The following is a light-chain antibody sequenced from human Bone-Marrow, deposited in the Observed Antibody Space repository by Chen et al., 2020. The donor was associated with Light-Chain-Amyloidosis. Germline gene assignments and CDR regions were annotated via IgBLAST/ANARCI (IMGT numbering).Light chain of an antibody. CDR3: QSYQGSSQGV. V-gene: IGLV6-57*01. CDR2: EDD. J-gene: IGLJ3*02. Sequence: NFMLTQPPSVSESPGKTVIISCTRSSGSIATNYVQWYQQRPGSSPTTVSNEDDKRPSGVPDRCSGSIDRSSNSASLTISGLKTEDEADYYCQSYQGSSQGVFGGGTKLTVL. CDR1: SGSIATNY.